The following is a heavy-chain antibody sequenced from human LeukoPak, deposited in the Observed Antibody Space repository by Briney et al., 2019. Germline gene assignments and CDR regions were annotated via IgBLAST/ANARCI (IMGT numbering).Heavy chain of an antibody. CDR3: ARDPEYCSGGTCYPYYFDY. J-gene: IGHJ4*02. Sequence: GGSLRLSCAASAFTFSSYIMNWVRQAPGKGLEWVSSISSSNSYIYYADSVKGRFTISRDNAKNSLYLQMNSLRAEDTAVYYCARDPEYCSGGTCYPYYFDYWGQGTLVTVSS. CDR2: ISSSNSYI. CDR1: AFTFSSYI. D-gene: IGHD2-15*01. V-gene: IGHV3-21*01.